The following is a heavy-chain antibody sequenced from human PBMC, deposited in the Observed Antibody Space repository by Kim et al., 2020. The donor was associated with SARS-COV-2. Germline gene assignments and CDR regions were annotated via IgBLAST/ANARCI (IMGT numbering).Heavy chain of an antibody. Sequence: QKFQGRVTITADKYTNTADMELSSLRSEDTAVYYCAREVSTAGSSMGWFDPWGQGTLVTVSS. V-gene: IGHV1-69*04. J-gene: IGHJ5*02. D-gene: IGHD3-3*02. CDR3: AREVSTAGSSMGWFDP.